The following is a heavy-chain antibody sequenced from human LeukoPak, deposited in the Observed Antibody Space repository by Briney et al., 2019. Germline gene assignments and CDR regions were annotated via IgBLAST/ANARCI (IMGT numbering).Heavy chain of an antibody. V-gene: IGHV3-48*04. CDR2: ISSSSSTI. CDR1: GFTFIAYN. Sequence: PGGSLRLSCAASGFTFIAYNMNWVRQAPGKGLEWVSHISSSSSTIYYADSVKGRFTISRDNTKNTLYLQMSSLRAEDTALYYCAREQGGGLDIWGQGTVVTVSS. J-gene: IGHJ3*02. CDR3: AREQGGGLDI. D-gene: IGHD2-15*01.